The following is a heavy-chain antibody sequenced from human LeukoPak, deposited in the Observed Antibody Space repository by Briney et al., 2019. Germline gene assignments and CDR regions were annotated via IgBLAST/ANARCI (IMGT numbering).Heavy chain of an antibody. CDR1: GGSISSYY. V-gene: IGHV4-4*07. CDR3: ARGRMVTLSYYYYYMDV. J-gene: IGHJ6*03. Sequence: PSETLSLTCTVSGGSISSYYWSWIRQPAGKGLEWIGRIYTSGSTNYNPSLKSRVTMSVDTSKNQFSLKLSSVTAADTAVYYCARGRMVTLSYYYYYMDVWGKGTTVTVSS. CDR2: IYTSGST. D-gene: IGHD5-18*01.